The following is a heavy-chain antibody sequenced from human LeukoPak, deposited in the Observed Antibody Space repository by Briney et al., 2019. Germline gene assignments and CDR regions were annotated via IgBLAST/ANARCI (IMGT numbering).Heavy chain of an antibody. Sequence: GGSLRLSCAASGFTFSGYAMSWVRQAPGKGLEWVSDISGSGGSTYYADSVKGRFTISRDNSKNTLYPQMNSLRAEDTAVYYCAKDLGRYYDSSGYFRFPLNYYYYYMDVWGKGTTVTVSS. CDR3: AKDLGRYYDSSGYFRFPLNYYYYYMDV. CDR2: ISGSGGST. J-gene: IGHJ6*03. CDR1: GFTFSGYA. V-gene: IGHV3-23*01. D-gene: IGHD3-22*01.